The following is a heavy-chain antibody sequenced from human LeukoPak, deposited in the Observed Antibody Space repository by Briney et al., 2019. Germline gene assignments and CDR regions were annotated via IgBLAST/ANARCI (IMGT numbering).Heavy chain of an antibody. CDR2: ISGSDGRT. CDR1: GFTFSTYA. Sequence: GGSLGLSCAASGFTFSTYAMSWVRQAPGKGLEWVSAISGSDGRTYYADSVKGRFTISRDNSKNTLYVQMNSLRAEDTAVYYCAKDKRFPDDVFDIWGQGTMVTVSS. D-gene: IGHD3-10*01. J-gene: IGHJ3*02. CDR3: AKDKRFPDDVFDI. V-gene: IGHV3-23*01.